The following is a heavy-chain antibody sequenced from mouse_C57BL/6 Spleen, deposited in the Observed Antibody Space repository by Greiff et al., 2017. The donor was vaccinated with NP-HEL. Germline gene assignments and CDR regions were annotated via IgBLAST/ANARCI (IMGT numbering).Heavy chain of an antibody. CDR2: IDPENGDT. J-gene: IGHJ2*01. CDR3: TTVSFDY. CDR1: GFNIKDDY. Sequence: EVQLHQSGAELVRPGASVKLSCTASGFNIKDDYMHWVKQRPEQGLEWIGWIDPENGDTEYASKFQGKATITADTSSNTAYLQLSSLTSEDTAVYYCTTVSFDYWGQGTTLTVSS. V-gene: IGHV14-4*01. D-gene: IGHD6-2*01.